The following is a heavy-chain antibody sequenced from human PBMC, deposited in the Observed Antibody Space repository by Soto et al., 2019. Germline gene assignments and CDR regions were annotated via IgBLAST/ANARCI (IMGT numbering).Heavy chain of an antibody. V-gene: IGHV1-69*01. CDR3: ARGEYDDCVAPFDH. CDR2: IIPLFGTP. Sequence: QVQLVQSGAEVKRPGSSVKVSCKASGGTFSNYAFSWVRQAPGQGLEWMGGIIPLFGTPRYARKFQGRATLSADESTSSAYLAVTSLRAEDTAVFFCARGEYDDCVAPFDHWGQGTRVSVSS. D-gene: IGHD4-17*01. J-gene: IGHJ4*02. CDR1: GGTFSNYA.